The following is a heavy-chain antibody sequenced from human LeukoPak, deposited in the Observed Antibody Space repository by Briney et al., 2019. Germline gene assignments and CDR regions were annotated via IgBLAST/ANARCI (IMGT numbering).Heavy chain of an antibody. CDR1: GFTFSSYG. CDR3: AKSWSSWYHSPFDY. V-gene: IGHV3-30*18. Sequence: GGSLRLSCAASGFTFSSYGMHWVRQAPGKGLEWVAVISYDGSNKYYADSVKGRFTISRDNFKNTLYLQMNSLRAEDTAVYYCAKSWSSWYHSPFDYWGQGTLVTVSS. J-gene: IGHJ4*02. D-gene: IGHD6-13*01. CDR2: ISYDGSNK.